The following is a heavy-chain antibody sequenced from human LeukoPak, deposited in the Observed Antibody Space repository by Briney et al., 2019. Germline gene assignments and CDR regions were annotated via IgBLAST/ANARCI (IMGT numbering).Heavy chain of an antibody. Sequence: HSGGSLRLSCVASGFIFSSYAMHWVRQAPGKGLEYVSSISGDGYTTFYGNSVRGRFTISRDNSKNTLYLQMGSPRADDMAVYYCTRIGSGSQTDYWGQGTLVTVSS. J-gene: IGHJ4*02. CDR1: GFIFSSYA. CDR2: ISGDGYTT. D-gene: IGHD3-10*01. V-gene: IGHV3-64*01. CDR3: TRIGSGSQTDY.